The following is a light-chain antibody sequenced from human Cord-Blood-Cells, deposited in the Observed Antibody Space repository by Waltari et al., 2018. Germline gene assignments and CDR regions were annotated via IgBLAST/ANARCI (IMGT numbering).Light chain of an antibody. CDR1: SSDVGSYNL. Sequence: QSALTQPASVSGSPGQSITISCTGTSSDVGSYNLVSWYQQHPGKAPKLMIYEGSKRPSGVSNRFSGSKSGNTACLTISGLQAEDEADYYCCSYAGSSTYVFGSGTKVTV. CDR3: CSYAGSSTYV. V-gene: IGLV2-23*01. J-gene: IGLJ1*01. CDR2: EGS.